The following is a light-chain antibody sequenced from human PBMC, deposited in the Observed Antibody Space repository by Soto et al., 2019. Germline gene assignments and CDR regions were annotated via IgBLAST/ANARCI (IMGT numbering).Light chain of an antibody. CDR2: RDN. CDR1: SPNIGSNY. V-gene: IGLV1-47*01. CDR3: ASWDDSLSGVV. Sequence: QPVLTQPPSASGTPGQRVTISCSGSSPNIGSNYVYWYQQLPGTAPKLLIYRDNQRPSGVPDRVSGSKSGTSASLAISGLRSEDEADYFCASWDDSLSGVVFGGGTQLTVL. J-gene: IGLJ7*01.